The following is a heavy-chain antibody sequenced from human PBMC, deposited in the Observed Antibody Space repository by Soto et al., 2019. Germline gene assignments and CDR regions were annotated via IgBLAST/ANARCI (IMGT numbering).Heavy chain of an antibody. J-gene: IGHJ5*02. V-gene: IGHV4-34*01. Sequence: QVQLQQWGAGLLKPSETLSLTCAVYGGSFSGYYWSWIRQPPGKGLEWIGEINHSGSTNYNPSLKSRVTISVDTSKNQFSLKLSSVTAADTAVYYCARRGGYSYGLRGWFDPWGQKTLVTVSS. CDR3: ARRGGYSYGLRGWFDP. D-gene: IGHD5-18*01. CDR1: GGSFSGYY. CDR2: INHSGST.